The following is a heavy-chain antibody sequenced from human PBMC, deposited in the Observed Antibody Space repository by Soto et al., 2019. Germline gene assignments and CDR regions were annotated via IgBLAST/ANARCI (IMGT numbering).Heavy chain of an antibody. CDR3: ARSDYGDYYYYYYFGMDV. CDR2: IDPSDSYT. CDR1: GYSFTSYW. J-gene: IGHJ6*02. Sequence: GESLKISCKGSGYSFTSYWISWVRQMPGKGLEWMGRIDPSDSYTNYSPSFQGHVTISADKSIGTAYLQWSSLKASDTAMYYCARSDYGDYYYYYYFGMDVWGQGTTVTVSS. V-gene: IGHV5-10-1*01. D-gene: IGHD4-17*01.